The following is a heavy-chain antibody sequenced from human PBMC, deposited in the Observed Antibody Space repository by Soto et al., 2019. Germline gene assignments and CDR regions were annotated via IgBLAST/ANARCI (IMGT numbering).Heavy chain of an antibody. Sequence: QLQLQESGSGLVKPSQTLSLTCAVSGGSISSGGYSWSWIRQPPGKGLEWIGYIYHSGSTYYDPSLKSRVTISVDRSKNQFSLKLSSVTAADTAVYYCASRLTVVGGMDVWGQGTTVTVSS. CDR3: ASRLTVVGGMDV. CDR1: GGSISSGGYS. J-gene: IGHJ6*02. CDR2: IYHSGST. V-gene: IGHV4-30-2*01. D-gene: IGHD2-15*01.